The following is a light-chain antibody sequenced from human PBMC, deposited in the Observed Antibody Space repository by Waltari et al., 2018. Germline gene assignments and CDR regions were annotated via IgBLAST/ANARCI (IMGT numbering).Light chain of an antibody. CDR1: QSVSNY. J-gene: IGKJ3*01. V-gene: IGKV3-11*01. Sequence: VILTQSPATLSLSPGERATLSCRASQSVSNYLAWYQQKPGQAPRLLIHSASSRATGIPDRFSGSGSGTEFTLTISSLEPEDVGVYHCYQHSSGYFTFGPGTKLDIK. CDR3: YQHSSGYFT. CDR2: SAS.